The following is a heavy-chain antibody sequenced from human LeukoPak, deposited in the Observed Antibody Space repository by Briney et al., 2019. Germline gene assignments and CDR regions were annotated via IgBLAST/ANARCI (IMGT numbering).Heavy chain of an antibody. CDR1: GGSMSSYY. CDR2: IYTSGST. Sequence: PSETLSLTCTVSGGSMSSYYWSWIRQPAGKGLEWIGRIYTSGSTNYNPSLRSRVTMSIDTSKKKFSLKLSSVTAADTAVYYCARGGGSTDYYDSSGYFWGQGTLVTVSS. D-gene: IGHD3-22*01. V-gene: IGHV4-4*07. J-gene: IGHJ4*02. CDR3: ARGGGSTDYYDSSGYF.